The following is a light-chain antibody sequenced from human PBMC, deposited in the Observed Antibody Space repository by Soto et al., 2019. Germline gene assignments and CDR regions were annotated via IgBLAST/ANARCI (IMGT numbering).Light chain of an antibody. CDR1: QSISRS. J-gene: IGKJ3*01. Sequence: DIQMTQSPSTLSASVGDRVTITCRASQSISRSLAWYQQKPGKAPSLLIYDASSLEGGVPSRFSGSGFGTEFTLTITNLQPADFATYYCQQYSDFLISFGRGTTVDFK. CDR2: DAS. V-gene: IGKV1-5*01. CDR3: QQYSDFLIS.